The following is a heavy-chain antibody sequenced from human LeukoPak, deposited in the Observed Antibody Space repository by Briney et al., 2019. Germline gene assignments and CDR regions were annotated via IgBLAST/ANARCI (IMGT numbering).Heavy chain of an antibody. D-gene: IGHD2-15*01. CDR2: IWYGGTNK. Sequence: GGSLRLSCAASGFTFSPYGMHWVRQAPGKGLEWVAVIWYGGTNKYYADSVRGRFTISRDNSKNTLYLQMNSLRAEDTAVYYCAKGNFCSGGSCYSDAFDIWGQGTMVTVSS. CDR1: GFTFSPYG. CDR3: AKGNFCSGGSCYSDAFDI. J-gene: IGHJ3*02. V-gene: IGHV3-33*08.